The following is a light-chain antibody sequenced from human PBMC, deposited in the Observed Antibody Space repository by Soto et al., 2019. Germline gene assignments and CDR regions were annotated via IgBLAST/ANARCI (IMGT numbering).Light chain of an antibody. CDR1: QSISSNF. V-gene: IGKV3-20*01. J-gene: IGKJ2*02. CDR3: QQSYTTPCT. CDR2: GAS. Sequence: EIVLTQSPGTLSLSPGEGATLSCRASQSISSNFLAWYQQKRGQAPRLLIHGASNRATGIPDRFSGSGSGTDFTLTITRLEPEDFATYYCQQSYTTPCTFGQGTKLEIK.